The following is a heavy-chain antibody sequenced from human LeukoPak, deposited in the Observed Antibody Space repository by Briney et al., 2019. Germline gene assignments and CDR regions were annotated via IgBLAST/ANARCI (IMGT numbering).Heavy chain of an antibody. V-gene: IGHV3-30*03. D-gene: IGHD2-21*01. J-gene: IGHJ5*02. CDR1: GFTFSSYG. Sequence: GRSLRLSCAASGFTFSSYGMHWVRQAPGKGLEWVAVISYDGSNKYYADSVKGRFTISRDNSKNTLYLQMNSLRAEDTAVYYCARGGGASRHNWFDPWGQGTLVTVSS. CDR2: ISYDGSNK. CDR3: ARGGGASRHNWFDP.